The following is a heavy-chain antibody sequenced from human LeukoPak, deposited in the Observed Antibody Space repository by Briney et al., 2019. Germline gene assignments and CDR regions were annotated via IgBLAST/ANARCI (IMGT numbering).Heavy chain of an antibody. CDR3: ARYVWGSYPTFEDY. V-gene: IGHV4-59*01. J-gene: IGHJ4*02. CDR2: IYYSGST. CDR1: GGSISSYY. Sequence: WETLSLTCAVSGGSISSYYLSWIRQPPGKGLEWFAYIYYSGSTHHNPSLKSRVTISVDTSKNQFSLKLSSVTAADTAVYYCARYVWGSYPTFEDYWGQGTLVTVSS. D-gene: IGHD3-16*02.